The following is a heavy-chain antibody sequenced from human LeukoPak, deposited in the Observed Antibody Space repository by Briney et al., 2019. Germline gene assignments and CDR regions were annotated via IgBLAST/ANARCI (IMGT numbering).Heavy chain of an antibody. V-gene: IGHV4-4*07. CDR1: GGSISSYY. J-gene: IGHJ5*02. CDR2: IYTSGST. D-gene: IGHD2-8*01. CDR3: ARVPPQGVGWFDP. Sequence: SETLSLTCTISGGSISSYYWSWIRQPAGKGLEWIGRIYTSGSTNYNPSLKSRVTISVDKSKNQFSLKLSSVTAADTAVYYCARVPPQGVGWFDPWGQGTLVTVSS.